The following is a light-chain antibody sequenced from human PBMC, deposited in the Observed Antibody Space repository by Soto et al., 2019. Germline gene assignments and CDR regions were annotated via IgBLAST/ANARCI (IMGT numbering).Light chain of an antibody. CDR1: SSDIGRYNF. CDR3: SSYTSGTTCLV. Sequence: QSALTQPASVSGSPGQSITISCTGTSSDIGRYNFVSWYQQHPGKAPKLLVYEVTNRPSGVSNRFSGSKSGNTASLTIFGLQTEDEADYYCSSYTSGTTCLVFGTGTQLTVL. J-gene: IGLJ1*01. V-gene: IGLV2-14*01. CDR2: EVT.